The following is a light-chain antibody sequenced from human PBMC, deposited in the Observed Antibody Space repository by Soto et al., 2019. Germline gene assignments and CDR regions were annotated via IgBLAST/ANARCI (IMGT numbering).Light chain of an antibody. CDR2: DAS. J-gene: IGKJ4*01. CDR3: EQRSTWPPLS. V-gene: IGKV3-11*02. CDR1: PSVGSY. Sequence: EIVVTQSPATLSLSPGERATLSCRTSPSVGSYLAWYQKKPGKAPRLLIYDASNSATGIPARFSGSGSGRDFTLTISSLEPEDFAVYDCEQRSTWPPLSFGGGTQVEIK.